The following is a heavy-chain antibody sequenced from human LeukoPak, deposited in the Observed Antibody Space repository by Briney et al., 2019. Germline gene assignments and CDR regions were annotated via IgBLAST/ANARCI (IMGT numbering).Heavy chain of an antibody. V-gene: IGHV1-46*01. CDR1: GYTFTNYY. CDR3: ARSVFPYYSGSGSPYNVDVRQNSYFDF. D-gene: IGHD3-10*01. J-gene: IGHJ4*02. CDR2: INPSVGTT. Sequence: ASVKVSCKASGYTFTNYYIHWVRQAPGQGLEWMGTINPSVGTTRSAKGRASLTRDTSTSTVYMALSTLRSEDTAVYYCARSVFPYYSGSGSPYNVDVRQNSYFDFWGQGTLVAVSS.